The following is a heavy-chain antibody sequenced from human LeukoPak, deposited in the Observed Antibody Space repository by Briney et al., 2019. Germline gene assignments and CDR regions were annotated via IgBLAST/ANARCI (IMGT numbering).Heavy chain of an antibody. CDR3: ASTLNLRWPTRGDY. CDR1: GCSISSSSYY. Sequence: NPSETLSLTCTVSGCSISSSSYYWVWIRQPPGQGLEWIVSIDYSGSTYYNPSLKIRVTISVDTSKNQFSLKLSSVTAADTSVYYCASTLNLRWPTRGDYWGQGTLVTVSS. CDR2: IDYSGST. D-gene: IGHD3-10*01. V-gene: IGHV4-39*01. J-gene: IGHJ4*02.